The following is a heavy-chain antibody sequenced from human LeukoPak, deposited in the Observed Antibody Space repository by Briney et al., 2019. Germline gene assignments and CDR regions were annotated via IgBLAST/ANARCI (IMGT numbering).Heavy chain of an antibody. Sequence: GRSLRLSCAASGFTFSSYGMHWVRQPPGKGLEWVALIWYDGSNKYYADSVKGRFNISRDNSKNTLYLQMNSLSAEDTAVYYCARDLAAVAGPHDAFDIWGQGRMVSVCS. CDR3: ARDLAAVAGPHDAFDI. D-gene: IGHD6-19*01. V-gene: IGHV3-33*01. J-gene: IGHJ3*02. CDR2: IWYDGSNK. CDR1: GFTFSSYG.